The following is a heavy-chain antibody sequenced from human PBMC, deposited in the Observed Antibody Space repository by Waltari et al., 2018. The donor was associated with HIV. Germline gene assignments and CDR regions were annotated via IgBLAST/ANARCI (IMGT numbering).Heavy chain of an antibody. CDR2: IFWNDDK. Sequence: QITLKESGPTLVKPTQTLTLTCTFSGFSLSTSGVGVAWIRQPPGKALEWLALIFWNDDKRYSPSLKSRLTITNDTSKNQVVLTMTNMDPVYTATYYCTHSRWGPTDYWGQGTLVTVSS. D-gene: IGHD7-27*01. V-gene: IGHV2-5*01. CDR1: GFSLSTSGVG. J-gene: IGHJ4*02. CDR3: THSRWGPTDY.